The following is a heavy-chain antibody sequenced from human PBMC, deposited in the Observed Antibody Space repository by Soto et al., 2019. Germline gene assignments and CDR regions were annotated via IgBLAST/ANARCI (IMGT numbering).Heavy chain of an antibody. V-gene: IGHV1-3*01. CDR2: INAGNGNT. CDR1: GYTFTSYA. J-gene: IGHJ5*02. Sequence: QVQLVQSGAEVKKPGASVKVSCKASGYTFTSYAMHWVRQAPGQRLEWMGWINAGNGNTKYSQKFQGRVTITRDTSASTAYMELSSLRSEDTAVYYCALIGIAAAGSNWFDPWGQGTLVPVSS. CDR3: ALIGIAAAGSNWFDP. D-gene: IGHD6-13*01.